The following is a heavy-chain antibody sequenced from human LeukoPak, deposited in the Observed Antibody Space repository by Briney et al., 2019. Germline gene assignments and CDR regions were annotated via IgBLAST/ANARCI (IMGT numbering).Heavy chain of an antibody. V-gene: IGHV3-7*01. CDR1: GFTFSSYW. Sequence: PGGSLRLSCAASGFTFSSYWMSWVRQAPGKGLEWVANIKQDGSEKYYVDSVKGRFTISRDNAKNSLYLQMNSLRAEDTAVYYCARYYGDYAGYFDYWGQGTLVTVSS. D-gene: IGHD4-17*01. J-gene: IGHJ4*02. CDR2: IKQDGSEK. CDR3: ARYYGDYAGYFDY.